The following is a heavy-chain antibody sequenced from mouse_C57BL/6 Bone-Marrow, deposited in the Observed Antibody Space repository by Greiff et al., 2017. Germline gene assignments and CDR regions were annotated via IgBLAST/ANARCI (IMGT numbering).Heavy chain of an antibody. CDR3: SRQKNEDYYAWFAY. V-gene: IGHV5-6*01. CDR2: IRSGGSYT. J-gene: IGHJ3*01. CDR1: GFTFSSYG. D-gene: IGHD1-1*01. Sequence: EVQRVESGGDLVKPGGSLKLSCAASGFTFSSYGMSWVRQTPDKRLEWVATIRSGGSYTYYPDNVKGRLTISRDNAKKTLYLQMSSLKSEDTDLYYCSRQKNEDYYAWFAYWGQGTLVTVAA.